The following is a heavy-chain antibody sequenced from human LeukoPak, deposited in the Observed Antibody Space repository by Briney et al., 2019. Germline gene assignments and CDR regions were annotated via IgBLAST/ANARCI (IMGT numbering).Heavy chain of an antibody. CDR2: TYYRSKWYN. Sequence: SQTLSLTCAISGDSVSSNSATWNWIRQSPSRGLEWLGRTYYRSKWYNDYAVSVKSRITINPDTSKNQFSLQLNSVTPEDTAVYYCARAQPEMVYASRSYYYMDVWGKGTTVTVSS. J-gene: IGHJ6*03. V-gene: IGHV6-1*01. CDR3: ARAQPEMVYASRSYYYMDV. D-gene: IGHD2-8*01. CDR1: GDSVSSNSAT.